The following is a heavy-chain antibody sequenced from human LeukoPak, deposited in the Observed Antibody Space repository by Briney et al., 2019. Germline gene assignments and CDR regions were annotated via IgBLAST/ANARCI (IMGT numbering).Heavy chain of an antibody. CDR1: GFTFSSYW. J-gene: IGHJ4*02. Sequence: GGSLRLSCAASGFTFSSYWMSWVRQAPGKGLEWVSAISGSGGSTYYADSVKGRFTISKDNSKNTLYLQMNSLRAEDTAVYYCAKEEEWFGELPYFDYWGQGTLVTVSS. CDR2: ISGSGGST. V-gene: IGHV3-23*01. CDR3: AKEEEWFGELPYFDY. D-gene: IGHD3-10*01.